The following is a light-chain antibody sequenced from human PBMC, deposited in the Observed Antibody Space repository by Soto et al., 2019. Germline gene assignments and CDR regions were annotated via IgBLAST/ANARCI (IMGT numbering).Light chain of an antibody. V-gene: IGKV1-5*03. CDR1: QSISIW. Sequence: DIQMTQSPSTLSSSVGDRVTITCRASQSISIWLAWYQQKPGKAPKLLIYKASSLESGVPSRFSGSGSGTDFTLIISRLEPEDFAVYYCQQYGSSPRTFGHGTKVDIK. CDR3: QQYGSSPRT. J-gene: IGKJ1*01. CDR2: KAS.